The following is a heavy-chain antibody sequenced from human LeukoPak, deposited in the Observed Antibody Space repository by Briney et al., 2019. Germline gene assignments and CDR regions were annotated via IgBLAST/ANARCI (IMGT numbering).Heavy chain of an antibody. Sequence: SGTLSLTCAVSGGSITTTNWWSWLRQPPGKGLEWIGEVHLSGATNYNPSLESRVSMSIDKSKNHLSLEVTSVTAADTAIYYCTRESGAFSPFGFWGQGTLLTVSS. V-gene: IGHV4-4*02. CDR3: TRESGAFSPFGF. J-gene: IGHJ4*02. CDR1: GGSITTTNW. CDR2: VHLSGAT. D-gene: IGHD1-26*01.